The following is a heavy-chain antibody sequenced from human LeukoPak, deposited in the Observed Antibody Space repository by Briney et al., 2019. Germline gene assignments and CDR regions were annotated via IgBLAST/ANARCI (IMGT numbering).Heavy chain of an antibody. CDR3: ARDPLRYLRVGHYDY. D-gene: IGHD3-9*01. CDR2: IDYDGSYI. CDR1: GFTFSNSA. J-gene: IGHJ4*02. V-gene: IGHV3-21*01. Sequence: GGSLRLSCAASGFTFSNSAMNWVRQVPGKGLEWVSSIDYDGSYIYYAASVRGRFTISRDNARNSVYLQMNSLRVEDTAVYYCARDPLRYLRVGHYDYWGQGTLVAVSS.